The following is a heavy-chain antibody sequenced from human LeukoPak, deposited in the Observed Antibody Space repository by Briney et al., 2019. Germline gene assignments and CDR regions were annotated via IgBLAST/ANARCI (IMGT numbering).Heavy chain of an antibody. CDR1: GFTVSRNY. V-gene: IGHV3-53*01. CDR3: ARSPPASPFDY. D-gene: IGHD2-2*01. J-gene: IGHJ4*02. CDR2: IYSGGDT. Sequence: GGSLRLSCTASGFTVSRNYMSCVRQAPGKGLEWVSVIYSGGDTYYADSEKGRFTISRDISENTLYLQMDNLRAEDTAFYYCARSPPASPFDYWGQGTLVTVSS.